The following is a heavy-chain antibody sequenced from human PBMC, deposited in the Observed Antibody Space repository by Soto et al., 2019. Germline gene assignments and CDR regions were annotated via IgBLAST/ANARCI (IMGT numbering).Heavy chain of an antibody. J-gene: IGHJ4*02. CDR1: GGSFSTYY. V-gene: IGHV4-34*01. CDR2: THHSGST. Sequence: QVQLRQWGTGLLKPSETLSLTCAVYGGSFSTYYWAWIRQPPGKGLEWIGETHHSGSTTYSPSLMSRVSISIDTSRNQFSLKLRAVTAADTGVYYCANRLGSFWGQGTLVTVSS. D-gene: IGHD3-16*01. CDR3: ANRLGSF.